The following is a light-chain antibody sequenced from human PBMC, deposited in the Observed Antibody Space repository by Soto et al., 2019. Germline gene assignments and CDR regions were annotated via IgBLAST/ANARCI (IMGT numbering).Light chain of an antibody. CDR2: AAS. Sequence: DIQMTQSPSSLSASVGDRVTITCRASQGISNYLAWYQQKPGKVPQLLIYAASTLQSGVPSRFSGSGSETDLTLTISSLQPEDVATDYCQKYNSALRGLTFGGGTKVEIK. CDR3: QKYNSALRGLT. V-gene: IGKV1-27*01. J-gene: IGKJ4*01. CDR1: QGISNY.